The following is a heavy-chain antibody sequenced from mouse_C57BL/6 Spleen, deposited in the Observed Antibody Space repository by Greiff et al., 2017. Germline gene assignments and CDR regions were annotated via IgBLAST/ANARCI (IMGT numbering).Heavy chain of an antibody. J-gene: IGHJ4*01. Sequence: QVQLQQSGAELVKPGASVKLSCKASGYTFTSYWMHWVKQRPGQGLEWIGMIHPNSGSTNYNEKFKSKATLTVDKSSSTAYMQLSSLTSEDSAVYYGARGGTYGSSAYYYAMDYWGQGTSVTVSS. D-gene: IGHD1-1*01. V-gene: IGHV1-64*01. CDR2: IHPNSGST. CDR1: GYTFTSYW. CDR3: ARGGTYGSSAYYYAMDY.